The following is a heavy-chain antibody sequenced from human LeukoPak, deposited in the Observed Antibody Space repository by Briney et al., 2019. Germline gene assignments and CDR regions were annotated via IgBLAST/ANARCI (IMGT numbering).Heavy chain of an antibody. V-gene: IGHV4-59*08. Sequence: SGTLSLTCTVSGGSISSYYWSWIRQPPGKGLEWIGYIYYSGSTNYNPSLKSRVTISVDTSKNQFSLKLSSVTAADTAVYYCARLGVAGPFDYWGQGTLVTVSS. J-gene: IGHJ4*02. CDR1: GGSISSYY. CDR2: IYYSGST. D-gene: IGHD6-19*01. CDR3: ARLGVAGPFDY.